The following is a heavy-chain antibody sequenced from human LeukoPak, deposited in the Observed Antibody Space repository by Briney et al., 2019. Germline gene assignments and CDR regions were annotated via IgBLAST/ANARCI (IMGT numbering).Heavy chain of an antibody. J-gene: IGHJ3*02. D-gene: IGHD3-16*02. CDR1: GFTFSSYG. CDR2: ISYDGSNK. V-gene: IGHV3-30*18. Sequence: GGSLRLSCAASGFTFSSYGMHWVRQAPGKGLEWVAVISYDGSNKYYVDSVKGRFTISRDNSKNTLYLQMNSLRAEDTAVYYCAKVGYDYVWGSYRYSHDDAFDIWGQGTMVTVSS. CDR3: AKVGYDYVWGSYRYSHDDAFDI.